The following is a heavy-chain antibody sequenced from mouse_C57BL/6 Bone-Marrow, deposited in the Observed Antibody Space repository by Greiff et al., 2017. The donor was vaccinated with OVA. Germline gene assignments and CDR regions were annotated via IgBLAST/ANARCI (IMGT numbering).Heavy chain of an antibody. V-gene: IGHV2-5*01. CDR3: AKGDYGSSYSFAY. CDR1: GFSLTSYG. Sequence: VQGVESGPGLVQPSQSLSITCTVSGFSLTSYGVHWVRQSPGKGLEWLGVIWRGGSTDYNAAFMSRLSITKDNSKSQVFFKMNSLQADDTAIYYCAKGDYGSSYSFAYWGQGTLVTVSA. CDR2: IWRGGST. J-gene: IGHJ3*01. D-gene: IGHD1-1*01.